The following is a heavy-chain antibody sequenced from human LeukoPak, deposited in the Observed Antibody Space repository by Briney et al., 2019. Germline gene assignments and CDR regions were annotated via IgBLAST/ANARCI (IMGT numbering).Heavy chain of an antibody. CDR2: VSGYNGNT. CDR3: AKDIHPGLDSGASCCFDY. CDR1: GYTFSRHG. Sequence: GASVNVSCKTAGYTFSRHGITWVRQAPGQGLEWMGWVSGYNGNTNYAQNVQGRVTMTTDTSTNTAYMELRSLRSDDTAVYYCAKDIHPGLDSGASCCFDYWGQGTPVTVSS. V-gene: IGHV1-18*01. J-gene: IGHJ4*02. D-gene: IGHD3-22*01.